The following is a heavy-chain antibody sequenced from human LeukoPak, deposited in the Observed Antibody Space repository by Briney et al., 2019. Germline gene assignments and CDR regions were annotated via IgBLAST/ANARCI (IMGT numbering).Heavy chain of an antibody. CDR3: ARDTYYYDSSGS. J-gene: IGHJ5*02. CDR1: GYSISSGDYY. CDR2: IYYSGST. Sequence: PSETLSLTCTVSGYSISSGDYYWSWIRQPPGKGLEWIGYIYYSGSTYYNPSLKSRVTISVDTSKNQFSLKLSSVTAADTAVYYCARDTYYYDSSGSWGQGTLVTVSS. D-gene: IGHD3-22*01. V-gene: IGHV4-30-4*08.